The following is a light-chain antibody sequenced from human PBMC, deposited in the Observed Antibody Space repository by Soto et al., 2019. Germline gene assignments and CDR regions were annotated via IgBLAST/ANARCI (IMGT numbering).Light chain of an antibody. CDR2: DAS. CDR3: QQLKSNLIT. J-gene: IGKJ5*01. CDR1: QSVSSY. Sequence: EVELTQYTATLSFSPGERSTLSFSASQSVSSYLAWYQQKPGQPPRLLIYDASNRATGIPARFSGSGSGTEFTLTISSLQSEDFAVYYCQQLKSNLITFGQGTLLEIK. V-gene: IGKV3-11*01.